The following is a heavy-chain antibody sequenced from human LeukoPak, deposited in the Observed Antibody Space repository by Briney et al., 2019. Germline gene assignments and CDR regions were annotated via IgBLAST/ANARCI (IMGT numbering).Heavy chain of an antibody. D-gene: IGHD3-22*01. J-gene: IGHJ4*02. V-gene: IGHV3-53*01. Sequence: GGSLRLSCAASGFTVCSNYMSWVRQAPGKGVEWVSDIYSGGSTYYADSVKGRFTISRDNSKNTPYLQMNSLRAEDTAVYYCARGGYYYGARIIDYWGQGTLVTVSS. CDR2: IYSGGST. CDR1: GFTVCSNY. CDR3: ARGGYYYGARIIDY.